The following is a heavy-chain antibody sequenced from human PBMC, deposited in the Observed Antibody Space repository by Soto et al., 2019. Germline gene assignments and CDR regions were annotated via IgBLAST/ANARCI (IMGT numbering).Heavy chain of an antibody. D-gene: IGHD4-4*01. V-gene: IGHV3-53*01. CDR3: ARNGWGMATVGM. CDR2: IYSGGTT. J-gene: IGHJ4*02. Sequence: GGSLKLSCAASGFTVSNNYMIWFRLPPGKGQEWVSLIYSGGTTYYADSVKGRFTISRDNSKNTLYLQMNSLRVEDPAVYYCARNGWGMATVGMWGPGTLVTVSS. CDR1: GFTVSNNY.